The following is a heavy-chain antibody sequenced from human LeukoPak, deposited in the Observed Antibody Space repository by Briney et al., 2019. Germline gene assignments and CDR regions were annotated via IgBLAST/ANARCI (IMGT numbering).Heavy chain of an antibody. CDR1: GFTFSRSA. J-gene: IGHJ6*03. V-gene: IGHV3-30*04. D-gene: IGHD2-2*03. CDR2: ISYDGSNK. Sequence: PGTSLRLSCAASGFTFSRSAMHWVRQAPGRGREWVALISYDGSNKYYADSVKGRFTISRDNSKHTLYLPMNSLRAEDTAVYYCATHGSAHYYMDVWGKGTTVTISS. CDR3: ATHGSAHYYMDV.